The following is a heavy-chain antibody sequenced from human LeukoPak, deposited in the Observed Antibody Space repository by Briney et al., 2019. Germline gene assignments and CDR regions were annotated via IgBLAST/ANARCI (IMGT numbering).Heavy chain of an antibody. D-gene: IGHD3-10*01. J-gene: IGHJ6*02. V-gene: IGHV1-58*02. CDR2: IVVGSGNT. CDR3: AAEMVRGVIYGMDV. Sequence: SVKVSCKASGFTFTSSAMQWVRQARGQRLEWIGWIVVGSGNTNYAQKFQERVTITRDMPTSTAYMELSSLRSEDTAVYYCAAEMVRGVIYGMDVWGQGTTVTVSS. CDR1: GFTFTSSA.